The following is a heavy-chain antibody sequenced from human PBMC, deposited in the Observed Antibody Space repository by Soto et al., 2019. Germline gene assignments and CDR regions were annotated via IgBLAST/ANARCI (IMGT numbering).Heavy chain of an antibody. CDR2: ISYDGSNK. CDR1: GFTFSSYA. Sequence: GGSLRLSCAASGFTFSSYAMHWVRQAPGKGLEWVAVISYDGSNKYYADSVKGRFTISRDNSKNTLYLQMNSLRAEDTAVYYCERDFNPAAFDYWGQGTLVTVSS. V-gene: IGHV3-30-3*01. D-gene: IGHD6-13*01. CDR3: ERDFNPAAFDY. J-gene: IGHJ4*02.